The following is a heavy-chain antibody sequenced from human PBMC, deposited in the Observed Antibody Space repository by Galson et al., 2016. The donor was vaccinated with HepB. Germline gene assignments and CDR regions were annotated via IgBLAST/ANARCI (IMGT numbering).Heavy chain of an antibody. D-gene: IGHD3-22*01. CDR2: INAGNGNT. J-gene: IGHJ4*02. CDR3: AREYRTYYYDSSGYYFDY. V-gene: IGHV1-3*01. CDR1: GYTFTSYV. Sequence: SVKVSCKASGYTFTSYVIHWVRQAPGQRLEWMGWINAGNGNTKYSQKFQGRVTITRDTSASTAYMELSSLRSEDTAVYYCAREYRTYYYDSSGYYFDYWGQGTLVTVSS.